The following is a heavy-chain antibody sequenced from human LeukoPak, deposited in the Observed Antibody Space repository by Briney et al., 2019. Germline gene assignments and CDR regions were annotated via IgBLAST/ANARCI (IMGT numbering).Heavy chain of an antibody. V-gene: IGHV1-18*01. Sequence: ASVKVSCKASGYTFTSYGISWVRQAPGQGLEWMGWISAYNGNTNYAQKLQGGVTMTTDTSTSTAYMELRSLRSDDTAVYYCARAPYYYDNSGYYAFDIWGQGTMVTVSS. CDR1: GYTFTSYG. CDR2: ISAYNGNT. D-gene: IGHD3-22*01. CDR3: ARAPYYYDNSGYYAFDI. J-gene: IGHJ3*02.